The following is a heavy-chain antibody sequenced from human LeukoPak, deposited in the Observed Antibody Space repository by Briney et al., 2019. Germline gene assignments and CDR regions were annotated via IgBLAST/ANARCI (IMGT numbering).Heavy chain of an antibody. J-gene: IGHJ1*01. D-gene: IGHD4-17*01. CDR3: ATMVTQRGYFQH. CDR1: GGTFSIYA. Sequence: ASVKVSCKASGGTFSIYAISWVRQAPGQGLEWMGGIIPIFGTANYAQKFQGRVTITADESTSTAYMELSSLRSEDTAVYYCATMVTQRGYFQHWGQGTLVTVSS. V-gene: IGHV1-69*13. CDR2: IIPIFGTA.